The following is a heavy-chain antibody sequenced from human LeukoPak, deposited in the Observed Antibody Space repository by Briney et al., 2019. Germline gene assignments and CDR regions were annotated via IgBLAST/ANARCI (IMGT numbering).Heavy chain of an antibody. CDR1: GFTFSNYA. D-gene: IGHD1-26*01. V-gene: IGHV3-23*01. J-gene: IGHJ6*03. Sequence: GGSLRLSCAASGFTFSNYAMSWVRQVPGKGLEWVSTIIGSGGSAYYADSVKGRFTISRDNSKNTLYLQMNSLRAEDTAVYYCAKVGGYSPYYYYYMDVWGKGTTVTISS. CDR3: AKVGGYSPYYYYYMDV. CDR2: IIGSGGSA.